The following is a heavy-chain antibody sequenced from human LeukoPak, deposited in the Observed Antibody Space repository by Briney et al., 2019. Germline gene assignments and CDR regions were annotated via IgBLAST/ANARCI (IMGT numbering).Heavy chain of an antibody. CDR3: AGDYGDYSHYYYYYGMDV. J-gene: IGHJ6*02. D-gene: IGHD4-17*01. CDR1: GGSISSSSYY. CDR2: IYCSGST. Sequence: SSETLSLTCTVSGGSISSSSYYWGWIRQPPGKGLEWIGRIYCSGSTYYNTSLKSRVTISVDTSKNQFSLKLSSVTTADTAVYYCAGDYGDYSHYYYYYGMDVWGQGTTVTVSS. V-gene: IGHV4-39*02.